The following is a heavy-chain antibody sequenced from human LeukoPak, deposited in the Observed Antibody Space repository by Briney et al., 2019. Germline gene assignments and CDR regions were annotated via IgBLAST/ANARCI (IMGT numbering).Heavy chain of an antibody. CDR3: ARARYYSRSGSPYMDV. J-gene: IGHJ6*03. D-gene: IGHD3-10*01. CDR1: GYTFTSYG. Sequence: ASVKVSCKASGYTFTSYGISWVRQAPGQGLEWMGWINTNTGNPTSAQGFTGRFVFSLDTSVSTAYLQISSLKAEDTAVYYCARARYYSRSGSPYMDVWGKGTTVTVSS. CDR2: INTNTGNP. V-gene: IGHV7-4-1*02.